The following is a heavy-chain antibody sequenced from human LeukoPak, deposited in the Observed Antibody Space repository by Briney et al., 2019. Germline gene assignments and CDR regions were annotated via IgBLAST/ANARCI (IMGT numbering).Heavy chain of an antibody. Sequence: ADTLPLTCTLSGGLISRSKFHGRRIRQPLGKGLEWSGGIFYRGTPYSNPSLERRGLLPVHTAKNQFSRKLNSVTAADTAIYFCASNRTMGWYYFWGQGTLVTVSS. CDR3: ASNRTMGWYYF. V-gene: IGHV4-39*01. CDR1: GGLISRSKFH. J-gene: IGHJ4*02. D-gene: IGHD6-19*01. CDR2: IFYRGTP.